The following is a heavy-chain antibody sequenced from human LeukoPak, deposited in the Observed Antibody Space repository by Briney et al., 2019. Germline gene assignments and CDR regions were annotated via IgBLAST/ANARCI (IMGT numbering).Heavy chain of an antibody. J-gene: IGHJ4*02. CDR2: IYYSGST. Sequence: SQTLSLTCTVSGGSISSGDYYWSWIRQPPGKGLEWIGYIYYSGSTYYSPSLKSRVTISVDTSKNQFSLKLSSVTAADTAVYYCARVGLGDYFDYWGQGTLVTVSS. V-gene: IGHV4-30-4*01. CDR1: GGSISSGDYY. CDR3: ARVGLGDYFDY. D-gene: IGHD4-17*01.